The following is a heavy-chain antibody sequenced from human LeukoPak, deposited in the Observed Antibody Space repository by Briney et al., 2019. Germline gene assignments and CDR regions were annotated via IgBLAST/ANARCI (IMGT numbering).Heavy chain of an antibody. Sequence: ASVKVSCKASGYTFTGYYMHWVRQAPGQGLEWMGWINPNSGGTNYAQKIQGRVTMTRDTSISTAYMELSRLRSDDTAVYYCAGGYGSGSYYPPHLYDYWGQGTLVTVSS. D-gene: IGHD3-10*01. CDR2: INPNSGGT. V-gene: IGHV1-2*02. CDR3: AGGYGSGSYYPPHLYDY. CDR1: GYTFTGYY. J-gene: IGHJ4*02.